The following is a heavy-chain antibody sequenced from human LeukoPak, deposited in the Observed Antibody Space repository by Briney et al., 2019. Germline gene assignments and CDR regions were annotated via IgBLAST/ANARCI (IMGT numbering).Heavy chain of an antibody. CDR3: ARGRRVAGQLNWFDP. J-gene: IGHJ5*02. Sequence: SETLSLTCTVSGGSISSYYWSWIRQPAGKGLEWIGRIYTSGSTNYNPSLKSRVTMSVDTSKNQFSLKLSSVTAADTAVYYCARGRRVAGQLNWFDPWGQGTLVTVSS. D-gene: IGHD6-19*01. V-gene: IGHV4-4*07. CDR2: IYTSGST. CDR1: GGSISSYY.